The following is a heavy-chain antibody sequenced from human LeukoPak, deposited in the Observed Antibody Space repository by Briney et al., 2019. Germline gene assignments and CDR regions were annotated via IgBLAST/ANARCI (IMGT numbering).Heavy chain of an antibody. D-gene: IGHD6-19*01. Sequence: GGSLRLSCAVSGFSFSSYSMSWVRQAPGEWLEWVSSISSSGTYKYYADSVTGRFTISRDNAKNSLYLQMNSLRAEDTAVYYCARVGGSGWRYYYYGMDVGGQGTTVTVSS. CDR2: ISSSGTYK. CDR3: ARVGGSGWRYYYYGMDV. J-gene: IGHJ6*02. V-gene: IGHV3-21*01. CDR1: GFSFSSYS.